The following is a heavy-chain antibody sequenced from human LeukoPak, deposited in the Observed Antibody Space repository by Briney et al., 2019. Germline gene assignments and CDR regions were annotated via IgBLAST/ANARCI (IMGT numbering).Heavy chain of an antibody. CDR2: ISYDGSFK. CDR1: GFSFSNYA. J-gene: IGHJ4*02. D-gene: IGHD3-22*01. CDR3: AKEGYDSSGYYLKNPFDY. Sequence: GGSLRLSCAASGFSFSNYAMHWVRQAPGKGLEWVSIISYDGSFKYYADSVRGRFTISRDNSKNTLYLQMNSLRAEDTAVYYCAKEGYDSSGYYLKNPFDYWGQGTLVTVSS. V-gene: IGHV3-30*04.